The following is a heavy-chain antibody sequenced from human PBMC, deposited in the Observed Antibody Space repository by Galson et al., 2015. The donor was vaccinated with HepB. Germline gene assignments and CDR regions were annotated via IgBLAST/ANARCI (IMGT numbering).Heavy chain of an antibody. D-gene: IGHD2-15*01. CDR2: ISSSSSYT. CDR3: ARDQDCSGGSCYGNSMDV. V-gene: IGHV3-11*05. CDR1: GFTFSDYY. Sequence: SLRLSCAASGFTFSDYYMSWIRQAPGKGLEWVSYISSSSSYTNYADSVKGRFTISRDNAKNSLYLQMNSLRAEDTAVYYCARDQDCSGGSCYGNSMDVWGQGTTVTVSS. J-gene: IGHJ6*02.